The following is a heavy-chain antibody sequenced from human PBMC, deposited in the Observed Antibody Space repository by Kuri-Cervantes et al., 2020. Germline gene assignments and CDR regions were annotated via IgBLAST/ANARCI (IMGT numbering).Heavy chain of an antibody. V-gene: IGHV2-5*02. CDR2: IYWDDDN. Sequence: SGPTLVKPTETLTLTCTVSGFSLSNARMGVSWIRQPPGKALEWLALIYWDDDNRYSPSLKSRLTITKDTSKNQVVLTMTNVDPVDTGTYYCARRPVSNSGWFDPWGQGTLVTVSS. J-gene: IGHJ5*02. CDR3: ARRPVSNSGWFDP. CDR1: GFSLSNARMG. D-gene: IGHD2-21*01.